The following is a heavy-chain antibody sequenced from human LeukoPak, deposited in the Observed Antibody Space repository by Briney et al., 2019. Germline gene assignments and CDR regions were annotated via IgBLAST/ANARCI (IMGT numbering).Heavy chain of an antibody. CDR3: ARRIRDCSGGSCLNDAFDI. J-gene: IGHJ3*02. CDR1: GFSVSSNY. CDR2: IYSGGTT. D-gene: IGHD2-15*01. Sequence: GGSLRLSCTASGFSVSSNYMNWIRQAPGKGLEWVSIIYSGGTTYYADSVKGRFTISRHNSKNTLYLQMNSLSTADTAVYYCARRIRDCSGGSCLNDAFDIWGQGTMVTVSS. V-gene: IGHV3-53*04.